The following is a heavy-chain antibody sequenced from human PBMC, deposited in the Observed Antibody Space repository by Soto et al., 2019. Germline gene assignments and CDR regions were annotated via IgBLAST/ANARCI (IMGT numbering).Heavy chain of an antibody. D-gene: IGHD1-1*01. CDR1: GFTSSSCA. J-gene: IGHJ4*02. Sequence: EVQLLDSGGGLVQPGGSLRLSCVASGFTSSSCAMRWVRQAPGKGLEWVSGISASGGSTYYADSVKGRFTISRDNSKNTLYLQMNSLRAEDTAVYYCANPGTSTGRYFFHDWGQGTLVTVSS. CDR2: ISASGGST. CDR3: ANPGTSTGRYFFHD. V-gene: IGHV3-23*01.